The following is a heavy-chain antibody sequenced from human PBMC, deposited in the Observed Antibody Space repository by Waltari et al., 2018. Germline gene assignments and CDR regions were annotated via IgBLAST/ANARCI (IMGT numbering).Heavy chain of an antibody. D-gene: IGHD3-3*01. V-gene: IGHV4-59*01. J-gene: IGHJ4*02. CDR3: ARSYDFWSGYPLHY. CDR1: GDSSTNYY. Sequence: QVQLQESGPGLVKPSETLSPICSVSGDSSTNYYWSWVRQPPGKGLEWIGYIAYSGSTRYNPSLKSRATISVDTSKKQFSLRLGSVTAADTAIYYCARSYDFWSGYPLHYWGQGTLVTVSS. CDR2: IAYSGST.